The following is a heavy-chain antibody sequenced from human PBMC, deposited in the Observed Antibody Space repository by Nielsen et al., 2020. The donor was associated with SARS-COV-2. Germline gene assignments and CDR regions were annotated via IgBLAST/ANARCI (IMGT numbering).Heavy chain of an antibody. V-gene: IGHV3-20*01. CDR1: GFTFDDYG. D-gene: IGHD3-16*02. J-gene: IGHJ4*02. Sequence: GESLKISYAASGFTFDDYGMSWVRQAPGKGLEWVSGINWNGGSTGYADSVKGRFTISRDNAKNSLYLQMNSLRAEDTALYHCAPFAGQDDYVWGSYRRWGQGTLVTVSS. CDR3: APFAGQDDYVWGSYRR. CDR2: INWNGGST.